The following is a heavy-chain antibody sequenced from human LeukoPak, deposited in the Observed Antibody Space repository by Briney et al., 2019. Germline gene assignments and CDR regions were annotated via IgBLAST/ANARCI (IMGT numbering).Heavy chain of an antibody. CDR2: TYNSGST. Sequence: SETLSLTCTVSGGSISIYYWSWIRQPPGKGLEWIGYTYNSGSTNYIPSLRSRLTISVDTSKNQFSLKLSSVTAADTAVYYCAREDITGTASYFDYWGQGTLVTVSS. J-gene: IGHJ4*02. D-gene: IGHD1-7*01. CDR1: GGSISIYY. V-gene: IGHV4-59*01. CDR3: AREDITGTASYFDY.